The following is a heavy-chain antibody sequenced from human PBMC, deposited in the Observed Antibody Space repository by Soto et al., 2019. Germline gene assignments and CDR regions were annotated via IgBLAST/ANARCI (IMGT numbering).Heavy chain of an antibody. CDR1: GGSFSGYY. D-gene: IGHD6-13*01. CDR3: ARADRIAAAGQFDY. Sequence: SETLSLTCAVYGGSFSGYYWSWIRQPPGKGLEWIGEINHSGSTNYNPSLKSRVTISVDTSKNQFSLKLSSVTAADTAVYYCARADRIAAAGQFDYGGQGTLVTVSS. V-gene: IGHV4-34*01. CDR2: INHSGST. J-gene: IGHJ4*02.